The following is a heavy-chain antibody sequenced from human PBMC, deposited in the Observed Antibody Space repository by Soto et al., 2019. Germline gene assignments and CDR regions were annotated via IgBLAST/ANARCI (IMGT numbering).Heavy chain of an antibody. CDR1: GDTFTRYN. CDR3: ATPQDYDDCLYS. J-gene: IGHJ4*02. Sequence: QVQFVQAGAEVKKPGASVKVSCKTPGDTFTRYNIHWVRQAPGQRLEWMGWINVGNGKTRYSQKFQGRLTLTRDTPGNTASLELNSLISADTAVYYCATPQDYDDCLYSWGQGTLVTVSS. V-gene: IGHV1-3*01. D-gene: IGHD3-22*01. CDR2: INVGNGKT.